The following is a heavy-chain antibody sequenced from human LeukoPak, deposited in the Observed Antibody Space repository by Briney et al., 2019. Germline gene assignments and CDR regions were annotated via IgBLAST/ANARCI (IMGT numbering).Heavy chain of an antibody. Sequence: SETLSLTRTVSGGSISSYYWSWIRQPAGKGLEWIGRIYTSGSTNHNPSLKSRVTMSVDTSKNQFSLKLSSVTAADTAVYYCARTPDHYYDSSGYYSTPFDYWGQGTLVTVSS. V-gene: IGHV4-4*07. CDR1: GGSISSYY. CDR3: ARTPDHYYDSSGYYSTPFDY. CDR2: IYTSGST. J-gene: IGHJ4*02. D-gene: IGHD3-22*01.